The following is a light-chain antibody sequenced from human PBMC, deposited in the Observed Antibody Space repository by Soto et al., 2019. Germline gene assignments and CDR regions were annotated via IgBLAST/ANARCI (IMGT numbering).Light chain of an antibody. Sequence: QSALTQPASVSGSPGQSITIYCTGTSRDVGGYNYVSWYQQHPGKAPKLMIYDVSNRPSGVSNRFSGSKSGNTASLTISGLQAEDEADYYFSSYTTSSTVVFGGGTKLTVL. CDR2: DVS. CDR1: SRDVGGYNY. J-gene: IGLJ2*01. V-gene: IGLV2-14*01. CDR3: SSYTTSSTVV.